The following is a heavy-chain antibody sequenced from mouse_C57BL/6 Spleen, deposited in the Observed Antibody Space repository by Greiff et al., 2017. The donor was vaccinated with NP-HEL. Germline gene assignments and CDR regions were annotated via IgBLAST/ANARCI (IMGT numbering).Heavy chain of an antibody. V-gene: IGHV5-12*01. D-gene: IGHD1-1*02. CDR2: ISNGGGST. J-gene: IGHJ4*01. CDR1: GFTFSDYY. CDR3: ARRGGFYAMDY. Sequence: VQLKESGGGLVQPGGSLKLSCAASGFTFSDYYMYWVRQTPEKRLEWVAYISNGGGSTYYPDTVKGRFTISRDNAKNTLYLQMSRLKSEDTAMYYCARRGGFYAMDYWGQGTSVTVSS.